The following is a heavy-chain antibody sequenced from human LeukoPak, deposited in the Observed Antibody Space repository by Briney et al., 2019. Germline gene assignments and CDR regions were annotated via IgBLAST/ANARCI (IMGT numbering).Heavy chain of an antibody. J-gene: IGHJ4*02. CDR1: GFTFSSYW. CDR2: IKQDGSEK. CDR3: ARMYSSGWYPGYYFDY. D-gene: IGHD6-19*01. V-gene: IGHV3-7*01. Sequence: GGSLRLSCAASGFTFSSYWMSWVRQAPGKGLEWVANIKQDGSEKYYVDSVKGRFTISRDNAKNSLYLQMNSLRAEDTAVYCCARMYSSGWYPGYYFDYWGQGTLVTVSS.